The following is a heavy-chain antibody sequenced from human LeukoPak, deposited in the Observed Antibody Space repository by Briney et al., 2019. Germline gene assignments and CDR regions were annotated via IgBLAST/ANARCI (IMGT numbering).Heavy chain of an antibody. CDR1: GFTFSTYA. CDR2: THRSASYT. Sequence: PGGSLRLSCAASGFTFSTYALSWVRQAPGKGLEWVSATHRSASYTYYADSVKDRFTISRDNSKNTLYLQMNSLRAEDTAIYYCAKDLPARRVVDSGWYPDAFDVWGQGTEVTVSS. CDR3: AKDLPARRVVDSGWYPDAFDV. V-gene: IGHV3-23*01. J-gene: IGHJ3*01. D-gene: IGHD6-19*01.